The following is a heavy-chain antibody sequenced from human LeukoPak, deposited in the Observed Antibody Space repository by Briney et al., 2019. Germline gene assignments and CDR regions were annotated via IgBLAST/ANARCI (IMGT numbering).Heavy chain of an antibody. Sequence: KPSETLSLTCTVSGGPISSSSYYWGWIRQPPGKGLEWIGSIYYSGSTYYNPSLKSRVTISVDTSKNQFSLKLSSVTAADTAVYYCARRKAYDFWSGYSKHHDAFDIWGQGTMVTVSS. V-gene: IGHV4-39*01. CDR3: ARRKAYDFWSGYSKHHDAFDI. D-gene: IGHD3-3*01. J-gene: IGHJ3*02. CDR2: IYYSGST. CDR1: GGPISSSSYY.